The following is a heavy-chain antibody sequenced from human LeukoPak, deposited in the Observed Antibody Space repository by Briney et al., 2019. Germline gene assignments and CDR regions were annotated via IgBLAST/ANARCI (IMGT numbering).Heavy chain of an antibody. Sequence: GGSLRLSCAASGFTFSSYVMHWVRQAPGKGLEWVAVISYDGSNKYYADSVKGRFTISRDNSKNTLYLQMNSLRAEDTAVYYCARASAAAGTNWFDPWGQGTLVTVSS. J-gene: IGHJ5*02. D-gene: IGHD6-13*01. CDR1: GFTFSSYV. CDR3: ARASAAAGTNWFDP. CDR2: ISYDGSNK. V-gene: IGHV3-30-3*01.